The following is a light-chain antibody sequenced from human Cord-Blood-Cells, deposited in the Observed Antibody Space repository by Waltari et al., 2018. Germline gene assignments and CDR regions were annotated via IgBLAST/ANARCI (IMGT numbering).Light chain of an antibody. CDR1: QSVSSSY. V-gene: IGKV3-20*01. J-gene: IGKJ2*03. CDR3: QQYGSSPNS. CDR2: GAS. Sequence: ESVLTQSPGTLSLSPGERATLSCRASQSVSSSYLAWYQQKPDQAPRLLIYGASSRATGIPDRFSGSGSGTDFTLTISRLEPEDFAVYYCQQYGSSPNSFGQGTKLEIK.